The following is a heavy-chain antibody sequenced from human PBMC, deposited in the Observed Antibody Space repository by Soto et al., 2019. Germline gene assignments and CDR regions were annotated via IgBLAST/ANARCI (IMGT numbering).Heavy chain of an antibody. Sequence: GGSLRLSCAASGFTFSSYEMNWVRQSPGKGLEWVSYISSSGSTIYYADSVKGRFTISRDNAKNSLYLQMNSLRAEDTAVYYCARDHKGGYYYYGMDVWGQGTTVTVSS. CDR3: ARDHKGGYYYYGMDV. J-gene: IGHJ6*02. CDR2: ISSSGSTI. CDR1: GFTFSSYE. V-gene: IGHV3-48*03.